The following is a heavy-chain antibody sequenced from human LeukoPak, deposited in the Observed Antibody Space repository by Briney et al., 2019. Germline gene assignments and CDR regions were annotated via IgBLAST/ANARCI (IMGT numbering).Heavy chain of an antibody. CDR3: VRKAKHLRFLAWTYYKGMDV. CDR2: ISYDGSDE. CDR1: GFTFSSYG. J-gene: IGHJ6*02. Sequence: GGSLRLSCAASGFTFSSYGMHWVRQAPGKGLEWVALISYDGSDEYYADSVKGRFTISRENSKNTVSLQMNSLKVEDTAVYFCVRKAKHLRFLAWTYYKGMDVWGQGTTVTVSS. V-gene: IGHV3-30*03. D-gene: IGHD3-3*01.